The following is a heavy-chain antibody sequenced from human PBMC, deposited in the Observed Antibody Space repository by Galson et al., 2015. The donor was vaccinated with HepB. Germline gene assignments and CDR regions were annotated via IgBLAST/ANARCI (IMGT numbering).Heavy chain of an antibody. CDR2: ITSSGSYM. D-gene: IGHD3-3*01. Sequence: SMRPSCAASGVTFSNSNMKCVRQAAGTGPEWVSYITSSGSYMYCTDSVTGRLTISRDNAKNSLSLQMNSLRVDDTAVYFCARDQRDGFFWSDYSYYMDVWGQGTTVTVSS. V-gene: IGHV3-21*05. CDR1: GVTFSNSN. CDR3: ARDQRDGFFWSDYSYYMDV. J-gene: IGHJ6*03.